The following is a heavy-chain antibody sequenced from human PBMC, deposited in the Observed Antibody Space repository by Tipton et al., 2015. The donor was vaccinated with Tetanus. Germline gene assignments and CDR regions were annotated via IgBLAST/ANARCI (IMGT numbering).Heavy chain of an antibody. D-gene: IGHD3-10*01. CDR1: GASMSSSSYY. Sequence: TLSLTCNVSGASMSSSSYYWDWIRQPPGKGLEWIGSIYYSGSSYYNPSLESRVTISVDTSKNQFSLRLSSVTAADTAVYFCARHPPPYYYGSGSYLDYWGQGTPVTVSS. CDR2: IYYSGSS. CDR3: ARHPPPYYYGSGSYLDY. J-gene: IGHJ4*02. V-gene: IGHV4-39*01.